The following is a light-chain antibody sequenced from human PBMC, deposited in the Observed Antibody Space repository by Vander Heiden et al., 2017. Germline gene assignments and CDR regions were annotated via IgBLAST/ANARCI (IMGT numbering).Light chain of an antibody. CDR3: QQSSTTPDT. J-gene: IGKJ2*01. CDR2: AAS. Sequence: DIQMTQSPSSLSASVGDRVTITCRASQSISNYLNWYQQKPGKAPKLLIFAASNLQSGVPSRFTGSGSGTDFTLTVTSLQPEDSASYYCQQSSTTPDTFGQGTKLEIK. CDR1: QSISNY. V-gene: IGKV1-39*01.